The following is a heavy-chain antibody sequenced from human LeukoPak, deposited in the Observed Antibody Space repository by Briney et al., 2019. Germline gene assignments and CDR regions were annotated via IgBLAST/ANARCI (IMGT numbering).Heavy chain of an antibody. CDR3: ARDQGLGDAFDI. CDR1: GGSISSGGYY. V-gene: IGHV4-31*03. Sequence: SETLSLTCTVSGGSISSGGYYWSWIRQHPGKGLEWIGYIYYSGSTYYNPSLKSRVTISVDTSKNQFSLKLSSVTAAGTAVYYCARDQGLGDAFDIWGQGTMVTVSS. J-gene: IGHJ3*02. D-gene: IGHD3/OR15-3a*01. CDR2: IYYSGST.